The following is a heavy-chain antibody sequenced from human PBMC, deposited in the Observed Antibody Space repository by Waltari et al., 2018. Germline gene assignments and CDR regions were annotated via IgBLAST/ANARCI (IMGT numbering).Heavy chain of an antibody. J-gene: IGHJ5*02. D-gene: IGHD3-10*01. V-gene: IGHV4-34*01. CDR2: INHSGST. Sequence: QVQLQQWGAGLLKPSETLSLTCAVYGGSFSGYYWSWIRQPPGKGLEWIGEINHSGSTNYNPSLKSRVTISVDTSKNQFSLKLSSVTAADTAVYYCARVWDRLLWFRGNRNWFDPWGQGTLVTVSS. CDR3: ARVWDRLLWFRGNRNWFDP. CDR1: GGSFSGYY.